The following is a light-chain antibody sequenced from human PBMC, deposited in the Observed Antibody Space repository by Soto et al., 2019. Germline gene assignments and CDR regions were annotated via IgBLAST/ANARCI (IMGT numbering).Light chain of an antibody. Sequence: QSVLTQPPSLSGAPGQRVTISCTGNNSNIGGGYDVHWYQHLPGSAPKLLISVNNIRPSGVPDRFSGSKSGTSASLAISGLQAEDEAAYYCQSYDNSLNILVFGGGTKLTVL. CDR3: QSYDNSLNILV. CDR1: NSNIGGGYD. CDR2: VNN. V-gene: IGLV1-40*01. J-gene: IGLJ3*02.